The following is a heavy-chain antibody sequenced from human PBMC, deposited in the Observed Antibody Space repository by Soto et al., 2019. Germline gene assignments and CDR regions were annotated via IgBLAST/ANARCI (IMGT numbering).Heavy chain of an antibody. Sequence: SETLSLTCSVSGGSISSSSYYWGWIRQPPGKGLEWIGSIYYSGSTYSNPSLKSRVTISIDKSKNQFSLKLSSLTAADTAVYYCARLEGLATISYYFDFWGQGTLVTVSS. CDR2: IYYSGST. CDR3: ARLEGLATISYYFDF. CDR1: GGSISSSSYY. V-gene: IGHV4-39*01. D-gene: IGHD3-9*01. J-gene: IGHJ4*02.